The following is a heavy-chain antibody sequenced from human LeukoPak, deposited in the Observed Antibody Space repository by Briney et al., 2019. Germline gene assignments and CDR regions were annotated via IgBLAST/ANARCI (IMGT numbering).Heavy chain of an antibody. CDR3: AQDRAYCSSTSCYTAGFDY. J-gene: IGHJ4*02. CDR2: IWYDGSNK. Sequence: GGSLRLSCAASGFTFSSYGMHWVRQAPGKGLEWVAVIWYDGSNKYYADSVKGRFTISRDNSKNTLYLQMNSLRAEDTAVYYRAQDRAYCSSTSCYTAGFDYWGQGTLVTVSS. CDR1: GFTFSSYG. D-gene: IGHD2-2*02. V-gene: IGHV3-30*02.